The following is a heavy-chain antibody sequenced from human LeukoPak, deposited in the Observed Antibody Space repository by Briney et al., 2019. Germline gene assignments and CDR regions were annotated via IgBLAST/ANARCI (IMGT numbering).Heavy chain of an antibody. CDR1: GFTFSSHW. J-gene: IGHJ5*02. D-gene: IGHD4-17*01. CDR3: ARGSTTVTTRDWFDP. Sequence: GGSLRLSCAASGFTFSSHWMHRVRQVPGKGLVWVARINTYGTSSTYGDSVEGRFTISRDNAKNTLYLELNSLRDDDTAVYYCARGSTTVTTRDWFDPWGQGTQVTVSS. V-gene: IGHV3-74*03. CDR2: INTYGTSS.